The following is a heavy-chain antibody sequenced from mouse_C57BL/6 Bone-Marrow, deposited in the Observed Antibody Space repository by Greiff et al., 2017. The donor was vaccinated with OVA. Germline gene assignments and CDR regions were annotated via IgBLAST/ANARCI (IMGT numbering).Heavy chain of an antibody. CDR2: IYPGSGST. Sequence: QVQLQQPGAELVKPGASVKMSCKASGYTFTSYWITWVKQRPGQGLEWIGDIYPGSGSTNYNEKFKSKATLTVDKSSSTAYLQLSSLTSEDSAVYYCARDELAGAYWGQGTLVTVSA. J-gene: IGHJ3*01. V-gene: IGHV1-55*01. CDR3: ARDELAGAY. CDR1: GYTFTSYW.